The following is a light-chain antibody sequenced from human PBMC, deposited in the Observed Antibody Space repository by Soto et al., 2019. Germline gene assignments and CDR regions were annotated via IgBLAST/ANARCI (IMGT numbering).Light chain of an antibody. Sequence: QSALTQPASVSGSPGQSITISCTGTSSDVGGYNYVSWYQQHPGKAPKLIIYEVSNRPSGVSNRFSGSKSANTASLTISGLQAEDEADYFCSSYGSTSTRDVFGTGTKLTVL. V-gene: IGLV2-14*01. CDR2: EVS. CDR1: SSDVGGYNY. CDR3: SSYGSTSTRDV. J-gene: IGLJ1*01.